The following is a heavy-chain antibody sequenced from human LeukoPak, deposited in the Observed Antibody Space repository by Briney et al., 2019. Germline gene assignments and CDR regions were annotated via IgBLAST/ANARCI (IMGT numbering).Heavy chain of an antibody. Sequence: GRSLRLSCAASGFTFNTYGMHWVRQAPGKGLEWVAVISYHGINKYYADSVEGRFTIYRDNSRNTLYLQMNSLRVEDTAVYYCAKYSEYGAHADWFDPGGQGTLVTVSP. CDR1: GFTFNTYG. J-gene: IGHJ5*02. CDR2: ISYHGINK. D-gene: IGHD4-17*01. CDR3: AKYSEYGAHADWFDP. V-gene: IGHV3-30*18.